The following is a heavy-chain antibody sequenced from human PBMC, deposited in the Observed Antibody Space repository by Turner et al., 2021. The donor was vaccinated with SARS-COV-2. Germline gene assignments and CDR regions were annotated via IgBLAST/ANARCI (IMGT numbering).Heavy chain of an antibody. CDR2: INPNIGGT. Sequence: QVQLVQSGAEVTKPGASVKVSCTASGYTFTGYYMHWVRQAPGQGLEWMGWINPNIGGTNTAQKFQGRVTMTWDTSISTAYMELSRLRSDDTALYYCARSRYTYGSYYYYGMDVWGQGTTVTVSS. CDR3: ARSRYTYGSYYYYGMDV. V-gene: IGHV1-2*02. J-gene: IGHJ6*02. D-gene: IGHD5-18*01. CDR1: GYTFTGYY.